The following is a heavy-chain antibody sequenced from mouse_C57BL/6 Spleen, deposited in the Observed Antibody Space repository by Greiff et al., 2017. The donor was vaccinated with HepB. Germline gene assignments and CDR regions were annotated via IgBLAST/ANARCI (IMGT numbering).Heavy chain of an antibody. Sequence: QVQLQQSGAELARPGASVKLSCKASGYTFTSYGISWVKQRTGQGLEWIGEIYPRSGNTYYNEKLKGKTTLTADKSSTTSYMELRSLTYEDSAVYFCARGGTTAVEGYFDVWGTGTTVTVSS. D-gene: IGHD1-1*01. J-gene: IGHJ1*03. CDR2: IYPRSGNT. V-gene: IGHV1-81*01. CDR3: ARGGTTAVEGYFDV. CDR1: GYTFTSYG.